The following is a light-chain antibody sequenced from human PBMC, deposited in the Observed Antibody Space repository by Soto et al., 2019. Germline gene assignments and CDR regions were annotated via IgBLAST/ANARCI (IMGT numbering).Light chain of an antibody. CDR3: QSYDSSLSVV. J-gene: IGLJ2*01. CDR2: GNS. V-gene: IGLV1-40*01. CDR1: SSNIGAGYD. Sequence: QSVLTQPPSVSGAPGQRVTISCTGSSSNIGAGYDVHWYQQLPGTAPKLLIYGNSNRPSGVPDRFSGSKSGTSASLAITGIQAEDEADYYCQSYDSSLSVVFGGGTKHTVL.